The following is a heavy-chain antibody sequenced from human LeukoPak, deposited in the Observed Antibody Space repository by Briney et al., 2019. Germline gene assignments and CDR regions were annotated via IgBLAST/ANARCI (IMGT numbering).Heavy chain of an antibody. J-gene: IGHJ3*02. D-gene: IGHD4-17*01. Sequence: PSETLSLTCTVSGGSISSHYWSWIRQPPGKGLEWIGEINHSGSTNYNPSLKSRVTISVDTSKNQFSLKLSSVTAADTAVYYCARGPGPENGDYFRWAFDIWGQGTMVTVSS. V-gene: IGHV4-34*01. CDR1: GGSISSHY. CDR2: INHSGST. CDR3: ARGPGPENGDYFRWAFDI.